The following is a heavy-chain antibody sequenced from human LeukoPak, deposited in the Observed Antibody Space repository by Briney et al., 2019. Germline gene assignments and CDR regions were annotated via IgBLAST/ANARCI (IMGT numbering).Heavy chain of an antibody. V-gene: IGHV1-8*03. CDR1: GYTFTSDD. CDR3: AREIDSRPAAGTWWFDP. D-gene: IGHD6-13*01. CDR2: INPNSGNT. Sequence: ASVKVSCKASGYTFTSDDINWVRQGTGQGLEWMGWINPNSGNTGYAQKFQGRVTITRNTSISTAYMELSSLRSEDTAVYYCAREIDSRPAAGTWWFDPWGQGTLVTVSS. J-gene: IGHJ5*02.